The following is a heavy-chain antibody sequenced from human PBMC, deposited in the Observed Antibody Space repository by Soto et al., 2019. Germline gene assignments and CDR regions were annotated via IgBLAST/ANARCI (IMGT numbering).Heavy chain of an antibody. CDR2: INHSGST. D-gene: IGHD5-12*01. V-gene: IGHV4-34*01. Sequence: QVQLQQWGAGLLKPSETLSLTCAVSGGSFSGYYWSWIRQPPGKGLEWIGEINHSGSTHYNSSLNSRVTISVATSTNQFSLKLSSVTAADTAVYYCARGLAAIATHYFDYWAQGTLVTVSS. CDR1: GGSFSGYY. J-gene: IGHJ4*02. CDR3: ARGLAAIATHYFDY.